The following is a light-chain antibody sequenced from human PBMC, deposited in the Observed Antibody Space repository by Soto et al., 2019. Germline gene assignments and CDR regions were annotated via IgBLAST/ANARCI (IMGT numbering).Light chain of an antibody. CDR1: QSITRY. V-gene: IGKV1-39*01. J-gene: IGKJ1*01. CDR3: QQTYSIPQM. Sequence: DIQMTRSPSSLSAAVGERVTITCRASQSITRYINWYQQKVGKAPKLLISTTSSLESGVPLRFSGSGFGTDFTLTINSIQPEDFATYYCQQTYSIPQMFGQGTKVDIK. CDR2: TTS.